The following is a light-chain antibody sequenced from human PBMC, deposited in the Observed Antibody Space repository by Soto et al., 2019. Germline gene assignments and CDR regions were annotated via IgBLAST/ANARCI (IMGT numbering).Light chain of an antibody. CDR1: SSDVGGYNY. V-gene: IGLV2-14*01. CDR3: NSYTSSSTPVV. CDR2: DVS. Sequence: QSALTQPASVSGSPGQSITISCTGTSSDVGGYNYVSWYQQHPGKAPKLMIYDVSYRPSGVFDRFSGSKSGNTASLTISGLQAEDEADYYCNSYTSSSTPVVFGGGTKLTVL. J-gene: IGLJ2*01.